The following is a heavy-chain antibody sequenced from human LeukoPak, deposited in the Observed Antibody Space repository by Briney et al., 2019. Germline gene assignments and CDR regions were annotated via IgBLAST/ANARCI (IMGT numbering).Heavy chain of an antibody. J-gene: IGHJ6*03. CDR1: GFTFSSYS. Sequence: GGSLRLSCAASGFTFSSYSMNWVRQAPGKGLEWVAVISYDGSNKYYADSVKGRFTISRDNSKNTLYLQMNSLRAEDTAVYYCAKGPYYYYYMDVWGKGTTVTVSS. CDR2: ISYDGSNK. V-gene: IGHV3-30*18. CDR3: AKGPYYYYYMDV.